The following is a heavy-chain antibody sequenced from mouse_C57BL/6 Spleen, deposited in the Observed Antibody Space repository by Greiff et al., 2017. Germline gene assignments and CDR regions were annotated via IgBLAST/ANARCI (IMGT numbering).Heavy chain of an antibody. Sequence: QVQLQQSDAELVKPGASVKISCKVSGYTFTDHTIHWMKQRPEQGLEWIGYIYPRDGSTKYNEKFKGKATLTADKSSSTAYMQLNSLTSEDSAVYFCARGRDYYGSSYAMDYWGQGTSVTVSS. V-gene: IGHV1-78*01. D-gene: IGHD1-1*01. J-gene: IGHJ4*01. CDR2: IYPRDGST. CDR3: ARGRDYYGSSYAMDY. CDR1: GYTFTDHT.